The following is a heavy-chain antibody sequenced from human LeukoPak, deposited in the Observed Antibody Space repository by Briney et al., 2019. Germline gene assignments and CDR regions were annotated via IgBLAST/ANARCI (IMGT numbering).Heavy chain of an antibody. J-gene: IGHJ4*02. CDR3: ARVPSGSSGLAFEY. CDR1: GFTVSSNY. Sequence: GGSLRLSCAASGFTVSSNYMSWVRQAPGKGLEWVSVIYSGGSTYYADSVKGRFTISRDNSKNTLYLQMNSLRAEDTAVYYCARVPSGSSGLAFEYWGQGTLVTVSS. CDR2: IYSGGST. D-gene: IGHD6-6*01. V-gene: IGHV3-53*01.